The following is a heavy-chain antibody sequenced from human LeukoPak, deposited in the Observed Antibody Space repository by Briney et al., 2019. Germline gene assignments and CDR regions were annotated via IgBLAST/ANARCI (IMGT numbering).Heavy chain of an antibody. D-gene: IGHD1-26*01. CDR1: GYTFTSYY. CDR2: INPSGGST. V-gene: IGHV1-46*01. CDR3: ARDLGVGATGGIWAFDI. Sequence: ASVKVSCKASGYTFTSYYMHWVRQAPGQGLEWMGIINPSGGSTSYAQKFQGRVTMTRDTSTSTVYMELSGLRSEDTAVYYCARDLGVGATGGIWAFDIWGQGTMVTVSS. J-gene: IGHJ3*02.